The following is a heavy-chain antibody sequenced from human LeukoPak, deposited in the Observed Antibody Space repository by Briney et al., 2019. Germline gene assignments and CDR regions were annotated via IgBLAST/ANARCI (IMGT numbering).Heavy chain of an antibody. CDR3: ARDHGYCGGDCYSLDY. CDR1: GFTFSSYD. J-gene: IGHJ4*02. CDR2: ISSSTIYI. Sequence: GGSLRLSCAASGFTFSSYDMNWVRQAPGKGLEWVSSISSSTIYIYYADSVKGRFTISRDNAKNSLYLQMNSLRVEDTAVYYCARDHGYCGGDCYSLDYWGQGTLVTVSS. V-gene: IGHV3-21*04. D-gene: IGHD2-21*02.